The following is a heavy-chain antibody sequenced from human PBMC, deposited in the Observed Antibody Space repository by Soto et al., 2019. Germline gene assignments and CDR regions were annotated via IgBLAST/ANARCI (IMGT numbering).Heavy chain of an antibody. Sequence: PGGSLRLSCAASGFTFSSYGMHWVRQAPGKGLEGVAVISYDGSNKCYADSVKGRFTISRDNSKNTLYLQMNSLRAEDTAVYYCAKAVGRIVVVPAAIGDYFDYWGQGTLVTVSS. CDR1: GFTFSSYG. D-gene: IGHD2-2*02. J-gene: IGHJ4*02. CDR3: AKAVGRIVVVPAAIGDYFDY. V-gene: IGHV3-30*18. CDR2: ISYDGSNK.